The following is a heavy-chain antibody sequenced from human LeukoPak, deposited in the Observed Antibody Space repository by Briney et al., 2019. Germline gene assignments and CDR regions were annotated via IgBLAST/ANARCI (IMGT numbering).Heavy chain of an antibody. Sequence: PSETLSLTCTVSGYSISSGYYWGWIRQPPGKGLEWIGSIYHSGSTYYNPSLKSRVTISVDTSKNQFSRKVSSVTAADTAVYYCARDSALLWFGEHDAFDIWGQGTMVTVSS. CDR2: IYHSGST. D-gene: IGHD3-10*01. CDR1: GYSISSGYY. J-gene: IGHJ3*02. CDR3: ARDSALLWFGEHDAFDI. V-gene: IGHV4-38-2*02.